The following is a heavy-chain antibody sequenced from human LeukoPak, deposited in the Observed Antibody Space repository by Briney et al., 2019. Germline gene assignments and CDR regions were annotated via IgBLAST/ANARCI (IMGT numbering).Heavy chain of an antibody. D-gene: IGHD6-13*01. J-gene: IGHJ4*02. Sequence: GASVKVSCKASGYTFTGYYMHWVRQAPGQGLEWMGWINPNSGGTNYAQKFQGRVTMTRDTSISTAYMELSRLRSDDTAVYYCARVVKSPGYSSSWYCYWGQGTLVTVSS. CDR2: INPNSGGT. CDR3: ARVVKSPGYSSSWYCY. V-gene: IGHV1-2*02. CDR1: GYTFTGYY.